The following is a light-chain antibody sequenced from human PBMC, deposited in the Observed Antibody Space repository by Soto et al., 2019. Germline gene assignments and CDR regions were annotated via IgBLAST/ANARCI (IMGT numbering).Light chain of an antibody. CDR2: AVS. Sequence: EIVLTQFPGTLSLSPGERATLSCRASQAVDSTYLAWYQQKPGQAPRLLIYAVSTRATGVPDRFRGSGSGTDFTLTISRLEPEDFAVYHCQQYVGSSRTFGQGTKVEIK. V-gene: IGKV3-20*01. CDR1: QAVDSTY. CDR3: QQYVGSSRT. J-gene: IGKJ1*01.